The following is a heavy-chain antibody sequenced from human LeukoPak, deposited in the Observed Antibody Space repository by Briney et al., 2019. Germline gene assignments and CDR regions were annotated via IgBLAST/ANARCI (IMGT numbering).Heavy chain of an antibody. CDR3: ARDRSYTSSYYDY. D-gene: IGHD6-13*01. Sequence: GASVKVSCKASGYTFTGYYMHWVRQAPEQGLEWMGWINPNSGATNYAQKFQGRVTMTRDTSSSTAYMDLSRLTSDDTAVYYCARDRSYTSSYYDYWGQGTLVTVSS. CDR2: INPNSGAT. CDR1: GYTFTGYY. J-gene: IGHJ4*02. V-gene: IGHV1-2*02.